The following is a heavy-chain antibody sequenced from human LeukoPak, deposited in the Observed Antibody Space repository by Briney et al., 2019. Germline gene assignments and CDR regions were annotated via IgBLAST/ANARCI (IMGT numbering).Heavy chain of an antibody. CDR3: ARTASITIFGVPFPGY. D-gene: IGHD3-3*01. Sequence: ASVKVSCKASGYTFTGYYMHWVRQAPGQGLEWMEWINPNSGGTNYAQKFQGRVTMTRDTSISTAYMELSGLRSDDTAVYYCARTASITIFGVPFPGYWGQGTLVTVSS. V-gene: IGHV1-2*02. CDR1: GYTFTGYY. J-gene: IGHJ4*02. CDR2: INPNSGGT.